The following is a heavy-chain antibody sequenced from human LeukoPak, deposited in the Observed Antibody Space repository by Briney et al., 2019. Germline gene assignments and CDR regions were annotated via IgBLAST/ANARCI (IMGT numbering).Heavy chain of an antibody. V-gene: IGHV3-7*01. J-gene: IGHJ3*02. CDR2: IKQDGSEK. D-gene: IGHD1-14*01. CDR1: GFTFSSYW. CDR3: ARERPGNWVGNDAFDI. Sequence: PGGSLRLSCAASGFTFSSYWMSWVRQAPGKGLEWVANIKQDGSEKYYVDSVKGRFTISRDNAKNSLYLQMNSLRAEDTAVYYCARERPGNWVGNDAFDIWGQGTMVTVSS.